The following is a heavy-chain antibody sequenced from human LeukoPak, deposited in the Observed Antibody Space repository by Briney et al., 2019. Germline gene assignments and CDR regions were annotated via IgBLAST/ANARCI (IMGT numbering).Heavy chain of an antibody. V-gene: IGHV3-48*01. CDR3: ARDLSAPPHLVTYYYYMDV. J-gene: IGHJ6*03. D-gene: IGHD6-13*01. CDR2: ISSGSNTI. CDR1: GFSFSSYS. Sequence: GGSLRLSCVASGFSFSSYSMNWVRQAPGKGLEWVSYISSGSNTIDYADSVKGRFTISRDNAKSSLYLQMNSLRAEDTVVYYCARDLSAPPHLVTYYYYMDVWGKGATVTVSS.